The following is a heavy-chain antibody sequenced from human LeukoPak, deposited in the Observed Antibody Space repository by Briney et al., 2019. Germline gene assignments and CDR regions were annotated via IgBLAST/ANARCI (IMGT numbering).Heavy chain of an antibody. Sequence: GGSLRLSCAASGFTFSSYSMNWVRQAPGKWLEWVSYISSSLSNIYYADSVKGRFTISRDNAKNSLYLQMNSLGAEDTAVYYCARDEASIVVVPAAMVAFDIWGQDTMLTVSS. CDR2: ISSSLSNI. J-gene: IGHJ3*02. CDR1: GFTFSSYS. CDR3: ARDEASIVVVPAAMVAFDI. D-gene: IGHD2-2*01. V-gene: IGHV3-48*01.